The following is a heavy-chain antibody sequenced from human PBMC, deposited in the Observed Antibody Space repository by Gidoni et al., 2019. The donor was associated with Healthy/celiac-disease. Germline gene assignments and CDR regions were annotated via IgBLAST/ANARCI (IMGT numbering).Heavy chain of an antibody. CDR2: LYPGDSDT. Sequence: EVQLVQSGAEVKKPGESLKISCKGSGYSFTSYWIGWVRQMPGKGLEWMGILYPGDSDTRYSPSFQGQVTISADKSISTAYLQWSSLKASDTAMYYCARHPKGIAARPFWIDYWGQGTLVTVSS. D-gene: IGHD6-6*01. J-gene: IGHJ4*02. CDR3: ARHPKGIAARPFWIDY. CDR1: GYSFTSYW. V-gene: IGHV5-51*01.